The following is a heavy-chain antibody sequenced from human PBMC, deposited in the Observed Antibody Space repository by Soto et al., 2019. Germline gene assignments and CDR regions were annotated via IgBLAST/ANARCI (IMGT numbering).Heavy chain of an antibody. J-gene: IGHJ6*02. V-gene: IGHV4-31*03. CDR1: GGSISSGGYY. Sequence: LSLTCTVSGGSISSGGYYWSWIRQHPGKGLEWIGYIYYSGSTYYNPSLKSRVTISVDTSKNQFSLKLSSVTAEDTAVYYCARDRAAAGYYYGMDVWGQGTTVTVSS. CDR2: IYYSGST. D-gene: IGHD6-13*01. CDR3: ARDRAAAGYYYGMDV.